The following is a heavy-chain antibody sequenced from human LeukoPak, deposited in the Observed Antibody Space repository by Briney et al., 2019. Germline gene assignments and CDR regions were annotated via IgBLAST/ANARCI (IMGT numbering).Heavy chain of an antibody. Sequence: PSETLSLTCTVSGVSISGYYWSWIRQPPGKGLEWIGYFSYSGSTNYNPSLKSRVTISVDTSKSQLSLKLSSVTASDTAVYYCAGRRSGAYGHYFDYWGEGPLVTVSS. D-gene: IGHD1-26*01. CDR1: GVSISGYY. V-gene: IGHV4-59*08. CDR3: AGRRSGAYGHYFDY. J-gene: IGHJ4*02. CDR2: FSYSGST.